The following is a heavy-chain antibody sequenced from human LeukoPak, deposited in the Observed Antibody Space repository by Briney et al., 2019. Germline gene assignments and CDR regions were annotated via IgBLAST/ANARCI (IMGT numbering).Heavy chain of an antibody. CDR2: IKHDGSEK. V-gene: IGHV3-7*01. D-gene: IGHD6-19*01. CDR3: ARDKAVAVGVMFDP. Sequence: GGSLRLSCAASGFPFDRYWMSWVRLAPGKGLEWLANIKHDGSEKTFVDSVKGRFTISRDNAENSLYLQMNSLRAEDTAVYYCARDKAVAVGVMFDPWGQGTLVTVSS. CDR1: GFPFDRYW. J-gene: IGHJ5*02.